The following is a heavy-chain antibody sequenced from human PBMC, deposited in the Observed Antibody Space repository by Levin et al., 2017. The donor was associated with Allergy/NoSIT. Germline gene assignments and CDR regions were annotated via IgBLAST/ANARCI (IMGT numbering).Heavy chain of an antibody. V-gene: IGHV1-8*01. J-gene: IGHJ6*02. CDR2: MNPNSGNT. Sequence: ASVKVSCKASGYTFTSYDINWVRQATGQGLEWMGWMNPNSGNTGYAQKFQGRVTMTRNTSISTAYMELSSLRSEDTAVYYCARDRYYYDSSGYYHEGMDVWGQGTTVTVSS. CDR3: ARDRYYYDSSGYYHEGMDV. CDR1: GYTFTSYD. D-gene: IGHD3-22*01.